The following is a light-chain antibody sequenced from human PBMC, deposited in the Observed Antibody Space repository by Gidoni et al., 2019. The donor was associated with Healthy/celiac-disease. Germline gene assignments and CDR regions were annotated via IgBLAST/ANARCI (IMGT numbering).Light chain of an antibody. J-gene: IGLJ3*02. V-gene: IGLV1-44*01. CDR3: AAWDDSLNGPV. Sequence: QSVLTKPPSASGTPGQRVTISCSGSSSNIGSNTVNWYQQLPGTAPKLLIYSNNQRPSGVPYRFSGSKSGTSASLAISGLQSEDEADYYCAAWDDSLNGPVFGGGTKLTVL. CDR2: SNN. CDR1: SSNIGSNT.